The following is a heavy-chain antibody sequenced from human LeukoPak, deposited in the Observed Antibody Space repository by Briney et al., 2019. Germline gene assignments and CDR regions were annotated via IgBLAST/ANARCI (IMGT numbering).Heavy chain of an antibody. CDR3: ARGNFWSGYRSKAFDY. CDR1: GFTFSSYD. J-gene: IGHJ4*02. V-gene: IGHV3-13*01. Sequence: AGSLGLSCAASGFTFSSYDMHWVRQATGKVLEWVSAIGNAGDTYYPGSVKGRFTISRENAKNSLCLQMNSLRAGDTAVYYCARGNFWSGYRSKAFDYWGQGTLVTVSS. D-gene: IGHD3-3*01. CDR2: IGNAGDT.